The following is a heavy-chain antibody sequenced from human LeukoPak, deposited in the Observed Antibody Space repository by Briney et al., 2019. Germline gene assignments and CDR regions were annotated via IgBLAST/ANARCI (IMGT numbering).Heavy chain of an antibody. D-gene: IGHD6-19*01. Sequence: GASVKDSCKTSGYTFTGYYIHWVRQAPGQGLEWMGWINPNSVGTNYAQKFQGRVNMTRDTSISTAYMELSRLRSDDTAVYYCARSSGWYGFDYWGQGTLVTVSS. CDR1: GYTFTGYY. J-gene: IGHJ4*02. V-gene: IGHV1-2*02. CDR3: ARSSGWYGFDY. CDR2: INPNSVGT.